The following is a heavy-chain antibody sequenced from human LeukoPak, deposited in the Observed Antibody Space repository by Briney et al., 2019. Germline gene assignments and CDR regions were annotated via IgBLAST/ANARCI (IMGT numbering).Heavy chain of an antibody. J-gene: IGHJ5*01. CDR1: GYTFTGYY. Sequence: GASVKVSCKASGYTFTGYYMHWVRQAPGQGLEWMGWINPNSGGTNYAQKFQGRVTMTRDTSTSTVYMELGSLRSDDSAVYYCARAAEESSSWFDSWGQGPLVIVSS. CDR3: ARAAEESSSWFDS. V-gene: IGHV1-2*02. D-gene: IGHD6-19*01. CDR2: INPNSGGT.